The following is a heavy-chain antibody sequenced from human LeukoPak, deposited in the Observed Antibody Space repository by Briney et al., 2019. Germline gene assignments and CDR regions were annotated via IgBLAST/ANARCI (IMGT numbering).Heavy chain of an antibody. CDR1: GFTFSSYA. CDR3: AKDPRYSSGWYEY. V-gene: IGHV3-30-3*01. J-gene: IGHJ4*02. CDR2: ISYDGSNK. D-gene: IGHD6-19*01. Sequence: GGSLRPSCAASGFTFSSYAMHWVRQAPGKGLEWVAVISYDGSNKYSADPVKGRFTISSDNSKYTLYLRMNRLRAEDTAVYYSAKDPRYSSGWYEYWGQGTLVTVSS.